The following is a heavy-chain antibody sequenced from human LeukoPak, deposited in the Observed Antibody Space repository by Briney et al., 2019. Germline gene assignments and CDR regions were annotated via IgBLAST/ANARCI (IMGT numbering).Heavy chain of an antibody. J-gene: IGHJ4*02. CDR1: GYTFTSFY. D-gene: IGHD1-26*01. Sequence: ASVKVSCKASGYTFTSFYMHWVRQAPGQGLEWMGIFNPSGSSTTYAQKFQGRVTMTRDTSTSIVYMELSSLRSEDTAVYYCARAGENYYDFYYWGQGTLVTVSS. V-gene: IGHV1-46*01. CDR2: FNPSGSST. CDR3: ARAGENYYDFYY.